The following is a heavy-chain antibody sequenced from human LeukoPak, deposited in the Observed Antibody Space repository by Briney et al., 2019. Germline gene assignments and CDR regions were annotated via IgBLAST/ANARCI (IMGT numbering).Heavy chain of an antibody. CDR3: AKERYYYDSSGLNWFDP. D-gene: IGHD3-22*01. V-gene: IGHV3-23*01. CDR1: GFTFSSYG. J-gene: IGHJ5*02. Sequence: GGSLRLSCAASGFTFSSYGMSWVRQAPGKGLEWVSAISGSGGSTYYADSVKGRFTISRDNPKNTLYLQMNSLRAEDTAVYYCAKERYYYDSSGLNWFDPWGQGTLVTVSS. CDR2: ISGSGGST.